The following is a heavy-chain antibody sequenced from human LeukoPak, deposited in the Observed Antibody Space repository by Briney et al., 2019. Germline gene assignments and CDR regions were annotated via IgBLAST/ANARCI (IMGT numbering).Heavy chain of an antibody. CDR2: INPNSGGT. CDR1: GYTFTGYY. CDR3: ARGPLGIRWYFDL. D-gene: IGHD3-16*01. V-gene: IGHV1-2*02. J-gene: IGHJ2*01. Sequence: GASVKVSCKASGYTFTGYYMHWVRQAPGQGLEWMGWINPNSGGTNYAQKFQGRVTMTRDTSISTAYMELSRLRSDDTAVYYCARGPLGIRWYFDLWGRGTLVTVSS.